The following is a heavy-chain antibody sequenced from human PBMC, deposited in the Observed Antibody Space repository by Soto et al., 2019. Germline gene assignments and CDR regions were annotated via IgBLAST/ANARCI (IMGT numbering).Heavy chain of an antibody. CDR1: GFTFDGYT. V-gene: IGHV3-43*01. Sequence: EVQLVESGGVVIQPGGSLKLSCAASGFTFDGYTMHWVRQTPGKGLEWVSLITWDSRSTYYADSVKGRFTISRDNSKNFLYLQMNSLRTEDTAFYYCAKDYSSGTYYVFDHWGRGTLVRVSS. CDR3: AKDYSSGTYYVFDH. D-gene: IGHD3-10*01. CDR2: ITWDSRST. J-gene: IGHJ2*01.